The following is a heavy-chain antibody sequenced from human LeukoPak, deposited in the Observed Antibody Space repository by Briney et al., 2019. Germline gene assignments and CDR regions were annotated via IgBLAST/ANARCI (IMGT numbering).Heavy chain of an antibody. V-gene: IGHV1-2*02. CDR3: ARDRYGDLNWFDP. D-gene: IGHD4-17*01. CDR1: GYTFTRYY. CDR2: INPNSDGT. J-gene: IGHJ5*02. Sequence: ASVKVSCKASGYTFTRYYMHWVRQAPGQGLEWMGWINPNSDGTNYAQKFQGRVTMTRDTSISTAYMELSRLRSDDTAVYYCARDRYGDLNWFDPWGQGTLVTVSS.